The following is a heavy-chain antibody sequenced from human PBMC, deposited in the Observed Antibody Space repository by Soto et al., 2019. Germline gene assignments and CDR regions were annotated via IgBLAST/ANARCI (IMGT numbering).Heavy chain of an antibody. Sequence: QVQLVESGGGVVQPGRSLRLSCAASGFTLSTFGIHWVRQAPGKGLEWVALVSYDESHVYYADSVKGRFAISRDISKNTVYLQMDSLTSEDTAIYYCAKEMFLRSVPISSSPWGVSWGQRTLVTVTS. CDR1: GFTLSTFG. V-gene: IGHV3-30*18. CDR2: VSYDESHV. CDR3: AKEMFLRSVPISSSPWGVS. D-gene: IGHD6-6*01. J-gene: IGHJ5*02.